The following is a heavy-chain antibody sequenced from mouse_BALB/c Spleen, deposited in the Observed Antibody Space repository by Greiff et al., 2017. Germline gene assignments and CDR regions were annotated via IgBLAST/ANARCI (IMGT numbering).Heavy chain of an antibody. D-gene: IGHD2-2*01. CDR1: GYTFTSYW. CDR2: INPSNGRT. CDR3: ARSWGYPYAMDY. V-gene: IGHV1S81*02. J-gene: IGHJ4*01. Sequence: QVQLQQSGAELVKPGASVKLSCKASGYTFTSYWMHWVKQRPGQGLEWIGEINPSNGRTNYNEQFKSKATLTVDKSSSTAYMQLSSLTSEDSAVYYCARSWGYPYAMDYWGQGTSVTVSS.